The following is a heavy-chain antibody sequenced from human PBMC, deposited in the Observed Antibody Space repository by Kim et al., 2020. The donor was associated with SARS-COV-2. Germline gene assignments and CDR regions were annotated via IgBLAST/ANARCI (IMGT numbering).Heavy chain of an antibody. CDR3: AKVLDSGSYRQSAFDI. CDR1: GFTFSSYA. CDR2: ISGSGGST. V-gene: IGHV3-23*01. J-gene: IGHJ3*02. Sequence: GGSLRLSCAASGFTFSSYAMSWVRQAPGKGLEWVSAISGSGGSTYYADSVKGRFTISRDNSKNTLYLQMNSLRAEDTAVYYCAKVLDSGSYRQSAFDIWGQGTMVTVSS. D-gene: IGHD1-26*01.